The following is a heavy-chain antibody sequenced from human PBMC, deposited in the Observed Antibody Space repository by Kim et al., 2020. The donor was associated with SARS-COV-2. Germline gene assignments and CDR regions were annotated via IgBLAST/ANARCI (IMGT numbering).Heavy chain of an antibody. CDR3: ARGGEIQLWSSYYYGMDV. Sequence: GGSLRLSCAASGFTFSSYSMNWVRQAPGKGLEWVSYISSSSSTIYYPDSVKGRFTISRDNAKNSLYLQMNSLRDEDTAVYYCARGGEIQLWSSYYYGMDVWGQGTTVTVSS. V-gene: IGHV3-48*02. D-gene: IGHD5-18*01. J-gene: IGHJ6*02. CDR1: GFTFSSYS. CDR2: ISSSSSTI.